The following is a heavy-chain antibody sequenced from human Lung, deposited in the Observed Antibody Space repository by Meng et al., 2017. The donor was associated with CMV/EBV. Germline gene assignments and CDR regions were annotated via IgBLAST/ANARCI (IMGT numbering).Heavy chain of an antibody. CDR3: AREYDGSGNYGMDV. CDR2: ISTYTGNT. CDR1: GYTFNNYA. D-gene: IGHD3-22*01. J-gene: IGHJ6*02. Sequence: SXXVSXXASGYTFNNYAIITWVRQAPGEGLEWMGQISTYTGNTIYAQKHQGRVTMTTDTSTSTAYMELRSLRSDDSSVYYGAREYDGSGNYGMDVWGQGTXVTVAS. V-gene: IGHV1-18*01.